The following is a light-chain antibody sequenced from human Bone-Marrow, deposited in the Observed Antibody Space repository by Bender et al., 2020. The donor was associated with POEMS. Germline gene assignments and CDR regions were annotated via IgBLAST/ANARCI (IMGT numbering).Light chain of an antibody. CDR2: DVS. Sequence: QSALTQPPSASGSPGQSVTISCTGSSSDVGGYNYVSWYQQHPGKAPKLMIYDVSKRPSEFSKRFSGSKSGNTASLTISGLQAGGEANYYCCSYTTSRTLVLGGGPKL. CDR3: CSYTTSRTLV. V-gene: IGLV2-14*01. J-gene: IGLJ2*01. CDR1: SSDVGGYNY.